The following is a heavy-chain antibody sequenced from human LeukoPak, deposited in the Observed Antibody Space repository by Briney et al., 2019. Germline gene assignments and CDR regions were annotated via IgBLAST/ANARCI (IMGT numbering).Heavy chain of an antibody. CDR1: GYTFSSYD. V-gene: IGHV1-8*01. D-gene: IGHD6-13*01. J-gene: IGHJ4*02. Sequence: ASVKVSCKASGYTFSSYDINWVRQATGQGLEWMGWMNPNSGNTGYAQRFQGRVSMTSNTSISTAYMELSSLRSEDTAVYYCTRGLRREQQLLRAFDDWGQGTLVTVSS. CDR2: MNPNSGNT. CDR3: TRGLRREQQLLRAFDD.